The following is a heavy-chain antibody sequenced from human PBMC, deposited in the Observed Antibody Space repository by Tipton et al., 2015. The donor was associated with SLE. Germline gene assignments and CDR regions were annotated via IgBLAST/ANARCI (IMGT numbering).Heavy chain of an antibody. Sequence: TLSLTCSVSGGSISSSPYYWGWIRQPPGKGLEWIASIYYSGSTYYNPSLKSRVTISVDTSKNQFSLKLSSVTAAYTAVYYCARHDYNDYYLDYWGQGTLVTVSS. CDR3: ARHDYNDYYLDY. V-gene: IGHV4-39*07. J-gene: IGHJ4*02. D-gene: IGHD4-11*01. CDR2: IYYSGST. CDR1: GGSISSSPYY.